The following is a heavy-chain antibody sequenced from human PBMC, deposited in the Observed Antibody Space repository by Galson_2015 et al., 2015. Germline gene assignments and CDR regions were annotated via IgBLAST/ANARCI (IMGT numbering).Heavy chain of an antibody. J-gene: IGHJ4*02. D-gene: IGHD6-19*01. CDR2: INPNSGGT. V-gene: IGHV1-2*06. Sequence: SVKVSCKASGYTFTGYYMHWVGQAPGQGLEWMGRINPNSGGTNYAQKFQGRVTMTRDTSISTAYMELSRLRSDDTAVYYCARDSSGWAGYFDYWGQGTLVTVSS. CDR3: ARDSSGWAGYFDY. CDR1: GYTFTGYY.